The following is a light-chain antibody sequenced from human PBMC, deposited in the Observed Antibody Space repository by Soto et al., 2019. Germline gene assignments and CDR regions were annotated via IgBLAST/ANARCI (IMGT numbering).Light chain of an antibody. CDR1: SSDVGGYNY. Sequence: QSALTQPASVSGSPGQSITISCTGTSSDVGGYNYVSWYQQHPGKAPKLMIYEVSNRPSGVSNRFSGSKSGNTASLTISGLQAEDEADYYCCSYAGGNNLKVFGRGTKVTVL. V-gene: IGLV2-14*01. CDR3: CSYAGGNNLKV. CDR2: EVS. J-gene: IGLJ3*02.